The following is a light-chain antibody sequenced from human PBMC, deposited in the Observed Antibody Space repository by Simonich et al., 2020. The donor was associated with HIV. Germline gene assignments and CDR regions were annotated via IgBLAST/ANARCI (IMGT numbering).Light chain of an antibody. V-gene: IGKV4-1*01. CDR3: QQYYTTPPT. CDR2: WAS. J-gene: IGKJ3*01. Sequence: DIVMTQSPDSLAVSLGERATINWRSSRSVLYSSNNKNYLAWYQQKPGQPPKLLIYWASTRESGVPDRFSGSGSGTDFTLTISSLQAEGVAVYYCQQYYTTPPTFGPGTKVDI. CDR1: RSVLYSSNNKNY.